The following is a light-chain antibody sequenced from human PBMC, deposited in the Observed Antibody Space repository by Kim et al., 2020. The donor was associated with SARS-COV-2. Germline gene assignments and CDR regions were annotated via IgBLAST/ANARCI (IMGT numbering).Light chain of an antibody. CDR1: QSISSY. J-gene: IGKJ4*01. Sequence: DIQMTQSPSTLSASVGDRVTITCRASQSISSYLAWYQQKPGKAPNLLIYGASSLESGVPSRFSGSGSGTDFTLTISSLQPDDFATYYCKQYNGPPLTFGGGTKVDIK. CDR3: KQYNGPPLT. CDR2: GAS. V-gene: IGKV1-5*01.